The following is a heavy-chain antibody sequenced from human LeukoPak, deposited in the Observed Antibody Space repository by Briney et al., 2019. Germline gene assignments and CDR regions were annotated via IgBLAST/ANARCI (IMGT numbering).Heavy chain of an antibody. CDR2: ISYDGSNK. CDR3: ANGGSSGYYLYDAFDI. Sequence: GRSLRLSCAASGFTFSSYGMHWVRQAPGKGLEWVAVISYDGSNKYYADSVKGRFTISRDNSKNTLYLQMNSLRAEDTAVYYCANGGSSGYYLYDAFDIWGQGTMVTVSS. J-gene: IGHJ3*02. CDR1: GFTFSSYG. V-gene: IGHV3-30*18. D-gene: IGHD3-22*01.